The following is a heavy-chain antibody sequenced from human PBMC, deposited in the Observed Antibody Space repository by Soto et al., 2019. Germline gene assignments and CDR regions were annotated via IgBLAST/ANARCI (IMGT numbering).Heavy chain of an antibody. V-gene: IGHV3-53*01. CDR3: ARDKDYGGNSDYYYYGMDV. CDR2: IYSGGST. D-gene: IGHD4-17*01. J-gene: IGHJ6*02. Sequence: PGGSLRLSCAASGFTVSSNYMSWVRQAPGKGLEWVSVIYSGGSTYYADSVKGRFTISRDNSKNTLYLQMNSLRAEDTAVYYCARDKDYGGNSDYYYYGMDVWGQGTTVTVSS. CDR1: GFTVSSNY.